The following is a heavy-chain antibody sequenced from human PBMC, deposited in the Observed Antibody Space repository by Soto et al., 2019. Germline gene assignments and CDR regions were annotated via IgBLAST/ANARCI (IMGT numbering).Heavy chain of an antibody. J-gene: IGHJ6*02. D-gene: IGHD3-22*01. CDR3: ARPLYYYDSSGYSYGMDV. CDR2: ISSSSSYI. V-gene: IGHV3-21*01. Sequence: EVQLVESGGGLVKPGGSLRLSCAASGFTFSSYSMNWVRQAPGKELEWVSSISSSSSYIYYADSVKGRFTISRDNAKNSLYLQMNSLRAEDTAVYYCARPLYYYDSSGYSYGMDVWGQGTTVTVSS. CDR1: GFTFSSYS.